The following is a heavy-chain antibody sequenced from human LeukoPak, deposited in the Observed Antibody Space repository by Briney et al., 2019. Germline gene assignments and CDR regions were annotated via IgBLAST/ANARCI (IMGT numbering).Heavy chain of an antibody. Sequence: SVKVSCKASGGTFSSYAISWVRQAPGQGLEWMGGIIPIFGTANYAQKFQERVTITRDMSTSTAYMELSSLRSEDTAVYYCAADVNCGGDCYHFDYWGQGTLVTVSS. V-gene: IGHV1-69*05. J-gene: IGHJ4*02. CDR1: GGTFSSYA. CDR2: IIPIFGTA. CDR3: AADVNCGGDCYHFDY. D-gene: IGHD2-21*02.